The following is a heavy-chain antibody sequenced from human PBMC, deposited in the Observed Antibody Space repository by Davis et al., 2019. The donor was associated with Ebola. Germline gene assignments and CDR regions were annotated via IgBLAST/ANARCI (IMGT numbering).Heavy chain of an antibody. J-gene: IGHJ4*02. D-gene: IGHD3-3*01. CDR3: ARAGGIRFLEWPLIYYFDY. CDR2: IKHDGSET. CDR1: GFTFSSYW. Sequence: GGSLRLSCAASGFTFSSYWMSWVRQTPGKGLEWVASIKHDGSETFYVDSVKGRFTISRDNAKNSLYLQMNSLRAGDTAVYYCARAGGIRFLEWPLIYYFDYWGQGTLVTVSS. V-gene: IGHV3-7*03.